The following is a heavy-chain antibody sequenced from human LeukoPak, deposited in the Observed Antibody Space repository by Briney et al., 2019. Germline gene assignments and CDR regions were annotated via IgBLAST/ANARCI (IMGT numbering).Heavy chain of an antibody. V-gene: IGHV3-30-3*01. CDR3: ARDGGSSWPYYYYGMDV. Sequence: GGSLRLSCAASGFTFSSYAMHWVRQAPGKGLEWVAVISYDGSNKYSADSVKGRFTISRDNSKNTLYLQMNSLRAEDTAVYYCARDGGSSWPYYYYGMDVWGQGTTVTVSS. CDR1: GFTFSSYA. CDR2: ISYDGSNK. J-gene: IGHJ6*02. D-gene: IGHD6-13*01.